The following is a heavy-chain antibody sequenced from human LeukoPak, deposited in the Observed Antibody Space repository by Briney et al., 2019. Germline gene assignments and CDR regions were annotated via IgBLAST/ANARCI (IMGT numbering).Heavy chain of an antibody. V-gene: IGHV3-30-3*01. Sequence: GGSLRLSCAASGFTFSSYAMHWVRQAPGKGLEWVAVISYDGSNKYYADSVKGRFTISRDNSKNTLYLQMNSLRAEDTAVYYCARDLERFGAPMIVVVDAFDIWGQGTMVTVSS. CDR3: ARDLERFGAPMIVVVDAFDI. J-gene: IGHJ3*02. CDR1: GFTFSSYA. CDR2: ISYDGSNK. D-gene: IGHD3-22*01.